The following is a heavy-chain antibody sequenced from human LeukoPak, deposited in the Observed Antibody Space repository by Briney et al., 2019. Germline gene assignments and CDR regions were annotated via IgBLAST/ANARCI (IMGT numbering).Heavy chain of an antibody. CDR2: ISGSGCST. D-gene: IGHD1-26*01. CDR3: AKDGVGVTTDAFDI. Sequence: GGSPRLSRAPFGLTFSSYAMSWVRQAPGKGVERVSAISGSGCSTYYADSVKGRFTISRDNSENTLYLQMNSLRAEDTAVYYCAKDGVGVTTDAFDIWGQGTMVTVSS. J-gene: IGHJ3*02. V-gene: IGHV3-23*01. CDR1: GLTFSSYA.